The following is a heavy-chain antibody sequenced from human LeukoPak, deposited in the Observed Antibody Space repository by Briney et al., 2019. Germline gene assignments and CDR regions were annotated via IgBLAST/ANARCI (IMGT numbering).Heavy chain of an antibody. D-gene: IGHD3-22*01. CDR3: ARAIYDSSGFGDY. V-gene: IGHV3-48*02. CDR1: GYTFSHYW. CDR2: ISSSGTTI. J-gene: IGHJ4*02. Sequence: GGSLRLSCVASGYTFSHYWMSWVRQTPGKGLEWISYISSSGTTIYFADSVKGRFTISRGNGKNSLYLQMNSLRDEDTAVYYCARAIYDSSGFGDYWGQGTLVTVSS.